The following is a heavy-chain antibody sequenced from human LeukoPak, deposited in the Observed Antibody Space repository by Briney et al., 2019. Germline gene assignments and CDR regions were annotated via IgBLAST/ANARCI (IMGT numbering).Heavy chain of an antibody. CDR1: GYTFTSYA. D-gene: IGHD2-15*01. CDR2: INTNTGNP. J-gene: IGHJ5*02. V-gene: IGHV7-4-1*02. Sequence: ASVKVSCKASGYTFTSYAMNWVRQTPGQGLEWMGWINTNTGNPTYAQGFTGRFVFSLDTSVSTAYLQISSLKAEDTAVYYCARGYCSGGSCYGTTYNWFGPWGQGTLVTVSS. CDR3: ARGYCSGGSCYGTTYNWFGP.